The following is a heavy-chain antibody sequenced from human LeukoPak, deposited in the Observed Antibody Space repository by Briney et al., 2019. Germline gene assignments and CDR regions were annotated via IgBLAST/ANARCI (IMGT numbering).Heavy chain of an antibody. CDR1: GFTISSYA. D-gene: IGHD3-22*01. Sequence: GGSLRLSCAASGFTISSYAMSWVRQAPGKGLEWVSAISGSGGSTYYEDSVKGRFTISRDNSKNTLYLQMNSLRAEDTAVYYCAKVHDSSGYYWYYYYMDVWGKGTTVTDAS. V-gene: IGHV3-23*01. CDR2: ISGSGGST. J-gene: IGHJ6*03. CDR3: AKVHDSSGYYWYYYYMDV.